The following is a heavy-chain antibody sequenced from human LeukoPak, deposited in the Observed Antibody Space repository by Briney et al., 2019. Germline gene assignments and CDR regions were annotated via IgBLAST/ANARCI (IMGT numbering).Heavy chain of an antibody. Sequence: PGGSLRLSCAASGFTFSSYWMSWVRQAPGKGLEWVANIKQDGSEKYYVDSVKGRFTISRDSAKNSLYLQMNSLRAEDTAVYYCARDLKEYSYGLGDAFDIWGQGTMVTVSS. CDR1: GFTFSSYW. V-gene: IGHV3-7*01. D-gene: IGHD5-18*01. CDR3: ARDLKEYSYGLGDAFDI. J-gene: IGHJ3*02. CDR2: IKQDGSEK.